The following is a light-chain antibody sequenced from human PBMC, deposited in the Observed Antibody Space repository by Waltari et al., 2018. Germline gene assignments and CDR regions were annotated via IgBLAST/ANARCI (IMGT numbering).Light chain of an antibody. CDR2: IEVSGNF. CDR1: GRHRNYL. CDR3: ETWDSDTWV. J-gene: IGLJ3*02. V-gene: IGLV4-60*03. Sequence: QPVLTQSSSASASLRSSVKLTCTLCGRHRNYLIAWHPQQPGKAPRYLMKIEVSGNFKKGSGVPDRFSGSSSGADRHLTISSLHSEDEADDFCETWDSDTWVFGGGTTVTV.